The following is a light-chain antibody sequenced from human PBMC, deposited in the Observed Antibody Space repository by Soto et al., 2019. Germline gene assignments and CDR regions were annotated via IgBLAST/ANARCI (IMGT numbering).Light chain of an antibody. CDR2: GAS. V-gene: IGKV3-20*01. CDR1: ESVSDNY. CDR3: QQYGSAPLT. Sequence: EIVLTQSPGTLSLSPGERATISCRASESVSDNYLAWYQQRSGQAPRLVIYGASSRASAVPDRFSGSGYGADFTITISRLEPEDCAVYYCQQYGSAPLTFGGGTNVEIK. J-gene: IGKJ4*01.